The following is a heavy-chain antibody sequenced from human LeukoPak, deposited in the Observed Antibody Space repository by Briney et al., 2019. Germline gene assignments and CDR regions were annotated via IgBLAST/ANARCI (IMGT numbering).Heavy chain of an antibody. J-gene: IGHJ4*02. Sequence: GGSLRLSCAASGFTFDDYAMHWVRQAPGKGLEWVSGISWNSGSIGYADSVKGRFTISRDNAKNSLYLQMNGLRAEDTALYYCAKGRWAGVASANFDYWGQGTLVTVSS. D-gene: IGHD6-13*01. CDR3: AKGRWAGVASANFDY. CDR2: ISWNSGSI. CDR1: GFTFDDYA. V-gene: IGHV3-9*01.